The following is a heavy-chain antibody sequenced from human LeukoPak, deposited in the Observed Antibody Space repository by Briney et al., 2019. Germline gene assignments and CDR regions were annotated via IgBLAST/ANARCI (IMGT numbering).Heavy chain of an antibody. V-gene: IGHV3-74*01. Sequence: GGSLRLSCAASGFTFSNYWMHWVRQVPGKGLVWVSRIGNDGSSTTYADSVKGRFTISRDNAKSTLYLQMNSLRAEDTAVYYCAKGAATMGDCWGQGILVTVS. CDR3: AKGAATMGDC. CDR2: IGNDGSST. D-gene: IGHD5-12*01. CDR1: GFTFSNYW. J-gene: IGHJ4*02.